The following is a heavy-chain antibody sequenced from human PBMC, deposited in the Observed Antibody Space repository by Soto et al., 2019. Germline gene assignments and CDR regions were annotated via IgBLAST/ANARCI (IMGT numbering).Heavy chain of an antibody. V-gene: IGHV1-58*02. CDR2: IVVGSGNT. CDR3: AADPHYDFWSGHDGGGWFDP. J-gene: IGHJ5*02. CDR1: GFTFTSSA. Sequence: QMQLVQSGPEVKKPGTSVKVSCKASGFTFTSSAMQWVRQARGQRLEWIGWIVVGSGNTNYAQKFQERVTITRYMSTSTAYMELSSLRSEDTAVYYCAADPHYDFWSGHDGGGWFDPWGQGTLVTVSS. D-gene: IGHD3-3*01.